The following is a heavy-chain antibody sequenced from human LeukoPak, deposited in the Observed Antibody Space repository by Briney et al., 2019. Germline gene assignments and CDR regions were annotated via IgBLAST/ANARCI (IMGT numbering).Heavy chain of an antibody. CDR2: TYYRSKWCN. Sequence: SQTLSLTCAISGDSVSSNSAAWNWIRQSPSRGLEWLGRTYYRSKWCNDYAVSVKSRITINPDTSKNQFSLQLNSVTPEDMAVYYCARTLTFSGYFQHWGQGTLVTVSS. V-gene: IGHV6-1*01. D-gene: IGHD3-16*01. CDR3: ARTLTFSGYFQH. CDR1: GDSVSSNSAA. J-gene: IGHJ1*01.